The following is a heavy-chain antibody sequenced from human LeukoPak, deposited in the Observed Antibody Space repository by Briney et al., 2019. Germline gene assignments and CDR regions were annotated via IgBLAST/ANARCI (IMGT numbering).Heavy chain of an antibody. V-gene: IGHV3-64*05. CDR1: GFTFKSYA. D-gene: IGHD2/OR15-2a*01. Sequence: PGGSLRLSCSASGFTFKSYAMHWVRQVPGKGLEYVSSINTNGANTYYADSVKGRFTISRDNSRNTVYVQMNSLRAEDTAVYYCVSFYETYWGRGTLVTVSS. J-gene: IGHJ4*02. CDR2: INTNGANT. CDR3: VSFYETY.